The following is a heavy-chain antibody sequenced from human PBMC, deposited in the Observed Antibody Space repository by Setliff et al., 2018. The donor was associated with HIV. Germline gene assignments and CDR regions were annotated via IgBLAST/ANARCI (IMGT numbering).Heavy chain of an antibody. V-gene: IGHV4-39*01. J-gene: IGHJ3*02. CDR3: ARSLTSTTMTVVFMGLGAFDI. CDR2: IYYSGST. Sequence: PSETLSLTCSVSGGSISSGSYYWSWIRQPPGKGLEWIGSIYYSGSTYYNPSLKSRVTISVDTSKNQFSLKLSSVTAADTAVYYCARSLTSTTMTVVFMGLGAFDIWGQGTMVTVSS. D-gene: IGHD3-22*01. CDR1: GGSISSGSYY.